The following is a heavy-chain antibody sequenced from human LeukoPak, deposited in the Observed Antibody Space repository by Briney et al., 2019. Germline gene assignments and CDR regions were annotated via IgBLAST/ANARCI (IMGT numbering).Heavy chain of an antibody. CDR1: GGSISSSSYY. V-gene: IGHV4-39*01. CDR2: IYYSGST. J-gene: IGHJ3*02. D-gene: IGHD3-22*01. Sequence: PSETLSLTCTVSGGSISSSSYYWGWIRQPPGKGLEWIGSIYYSGSTYYNPSLKSRVTISVDTSKNQFSLKLSSVTAADTAVYYCARHTRGGEYYYDSSGSQWAFDIWGQGTMVTVSS. CDR3: ARHTRGGEYYYDSSGSQWAFDI.